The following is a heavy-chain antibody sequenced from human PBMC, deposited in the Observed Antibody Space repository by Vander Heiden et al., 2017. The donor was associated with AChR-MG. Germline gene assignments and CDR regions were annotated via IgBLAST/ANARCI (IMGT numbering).Heavy chain of an antibody. CDR3: ARDPVQLGFLEVDAFDI. V-gene: IGHV3-11*01. J-gene: IGHJ3*02. D-gene: IGHD3-3*01. Sequence: QVQLVESGGGLVKPGGSLRLSCAASGFPFSDHDMSWIRQAPGKELEWVSYISSSGSTIYYADSVKGRFTISRDNAKNSLYLQMNSLRAEDTAVYYCARDPVQLGFLEVDAFDIWGQGTMVTVSS. CDR1: GFPFSDHD. CDR2: ISSSGSTI.